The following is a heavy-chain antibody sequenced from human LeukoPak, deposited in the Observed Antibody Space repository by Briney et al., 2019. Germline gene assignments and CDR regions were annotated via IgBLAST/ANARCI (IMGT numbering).Heavy chain of an antibody. CDR2: IHYSGST. Sequence: SETLSLTCTVSGGSISSYYWSLIRQPPGKGLEWIGYIHYSGSTNYNPSLKSRVTISVDTSKNQLSLKLTSVTAADTAVYYCARHSGASPHYFDYWGQGTLVTVSS. J-gene: IGHJ4*02. CDR1: GGSISSYY. V-gene: IGHV4-59*08. CDR3: ARHSGASPHYFDY. D-gene: IGHD1-26*01.